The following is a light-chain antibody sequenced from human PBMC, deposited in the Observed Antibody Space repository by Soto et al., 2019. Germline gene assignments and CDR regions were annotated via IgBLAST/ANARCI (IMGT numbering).Light chain of an antibody. V-gene: IGLV4-69*01. CDR2: LNSDGSH. Sequence: QSVLTQSPSASASLGASVKLTCTLSSGHSSYAIAWHQQQPEKGPRYLMKLNSDGSHSKGDGIPDRFSGSSSGAERYLTTSSLPYEDEADYYCQTWGTGIWVFGGGTKLTVL. CDR3: QTWGTGIWV. J-gene: IGLJ3*02. CDR1: SGHSSYA.